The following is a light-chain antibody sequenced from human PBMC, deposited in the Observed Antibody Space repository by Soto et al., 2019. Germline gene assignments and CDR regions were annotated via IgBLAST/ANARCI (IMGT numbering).Light chain of an antibody. CDR3: QSYHITLSARYV. J-gene: IGLJ1*01. CDR2: GNN. V-gene: IGLV1-40*01. CDR1: SSNIGADYD. Sequence: QSVLTQPPSVSGAPGQRVTISCTGSSSNIGADYDVHWYQQRPGTAPKLLIFGNNNRPSWVPDRFSGSKSGTSASLAITGLQAEDEGDYYCQSYHITLSARYVFGTGTKAAVL.